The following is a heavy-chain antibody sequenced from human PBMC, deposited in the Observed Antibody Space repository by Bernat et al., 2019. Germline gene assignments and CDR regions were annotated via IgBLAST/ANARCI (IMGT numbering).Heavy chain of an antibody. D-gene: IGHD3-9*01. CDR2: IYYSGST. J-gene: IGHJ4*02. CDR1: GGSISSGGYY. CDR3: ARCGGSRYFDWLLSGFDY. V-gene: IGHV4-31*03. Sequence: QVQLQESGPGLVKPSQTLSLTCTVSGGSISSGGYYWSWIRQHPGKGLEWIGYIYYSGSTYYNPSLKSRVTISVDTSKNQFSLKLSSVTAADTAFYYCARCGGSRYFDWLLSGFDYWGQGTLVTVSS.